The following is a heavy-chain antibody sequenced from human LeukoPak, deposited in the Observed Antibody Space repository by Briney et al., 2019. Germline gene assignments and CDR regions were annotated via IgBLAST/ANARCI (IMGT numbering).Heavy chain of an antibody. D-gene: IGHD6-6*01. V-gene: IGHV4-59*01. Sequence: SETLSLTCTVSGGSISSYYWSWIRQPPGKGLEWIGYIYYSGSTNYNPSLKSRVTISVDTSKNQFSLKLSSVTAADTAVYYCAKAYSIASILKCNAFDIWGQGTMVTVSS. CDR2: IYYSGST. J-gene: IGHJ3*02. CDR3: AKAYSIASILKCNAFDI. CDR1: GGSISSYY.